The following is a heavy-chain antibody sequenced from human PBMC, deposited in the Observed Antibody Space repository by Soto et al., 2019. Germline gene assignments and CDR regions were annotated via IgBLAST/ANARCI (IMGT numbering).Heavy chain of an antibody. D-gene: IGHD2-2*01. CDR1: GGSISSYY. V-gene: IGHV4-59*08. J-gene: IGHJ6*03. CDR3: ARVQLGVVVPDSYYYYYYMDV. CDR2: IYYSGST. Sequence: SETLSLTCTVSGGSISSYYWSWIRQPPGKXXXXIGYIYYSGSTNYNPSLKSRVTISVXXXXXXFSLKLSSVTAADTAVYYCARVQLGVVVPDSYYYYYYMDVWGKGTTVTVSS.